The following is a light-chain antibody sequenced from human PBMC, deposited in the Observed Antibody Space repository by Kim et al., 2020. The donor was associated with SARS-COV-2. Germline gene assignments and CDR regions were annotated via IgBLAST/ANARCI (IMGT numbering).Light chain of an antibody. CDR2: DAS. Sequence: ASVGDRVTITCRSSQSISGWLAWYQQNPGKAPKLLIYDASTLESGVPPRFSGSGSGTDFTLTITSLQPDDFTTYYCQQYTNYSWTFGQGTKVDIK. CDR3: QQYTNYSWT. CDR1: QSISGW. J-gene: IGKJ1*01. V-gene: IGKV1-5*01.